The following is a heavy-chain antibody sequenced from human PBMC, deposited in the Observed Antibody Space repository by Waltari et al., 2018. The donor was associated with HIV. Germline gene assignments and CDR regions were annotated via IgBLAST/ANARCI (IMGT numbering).Heavy chain of an antibody. J-gene: IGHJ4*02. CDR2: IKQGGSEK. D-gene: IGHD3-10*01. V-gene: IGHV3-7*01. Sequence: EVQLVESGGGLVQPGGSLRLSCAASGFNFRSYWMSWVRQAPGKGLEWVANIKQGGSEKDYVDSVKGRFTISRDNAQNSLYLQMNSLRAEDTAVYYCVRAGVFFDYWGQGTLVTVSS. CDR1: GFNFRSYW. CDR3: VRAGVFFDY.